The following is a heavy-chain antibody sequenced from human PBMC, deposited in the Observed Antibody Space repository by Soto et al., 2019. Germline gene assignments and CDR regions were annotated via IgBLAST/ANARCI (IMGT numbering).Heavy chain of an antibody. J-gene: IGHJ3*02. D-gene: IGHD3-10*01. CDR1: GGSISSSY. CDR3: ARDQVNYYGSGAFDI. V-gene: IGHV4-59*01. CDR2: IYDSGST. Sequence: SETLSLTCTVSGGSISSSYWSWIRQPPGKGLEWIGYIYDSGSTHYNSSLKSRVTISVDTSKNQFSLKLSSVTAADTAVYYCARDQVNYYGSGAFDIWGQGTMVTVSS.